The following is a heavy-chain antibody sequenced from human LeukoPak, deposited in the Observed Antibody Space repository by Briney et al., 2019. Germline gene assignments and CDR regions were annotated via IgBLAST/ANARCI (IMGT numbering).Heavy chain of an antibody. J-gene: IGHJ4*02. CDR1: GGTFSSYA. CDR2: IIPIFGTA. CDR3: ASSPIDPESVTGTTWYFDY. V-gene: IGHV1-69*01. Sequence: SVKVSCKASGGTFSSYAISWVRQAPGQGLEWMGGIIPIFGTANYAQKFQGRVTITADESTSTAYMELSGLRSEDTAVYYCASSPIDPESVTGTTWYFDYWGQGTLVTVSS. D-gene: IGHD1-7*01.